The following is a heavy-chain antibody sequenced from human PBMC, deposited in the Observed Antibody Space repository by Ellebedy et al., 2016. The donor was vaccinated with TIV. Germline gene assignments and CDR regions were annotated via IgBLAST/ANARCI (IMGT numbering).Heavy chain of an antibody. CDR2: ISGGGGDT. Sequence: GESLKISCAASGFTFTTFAMSWVRQAPGKGLEWVSGISGGGGDTYYADFVKGRFTISRDNSKNTLYLQMNSLRADDTAVYYCAKDLWGDGYNFGADFDYWGQGTLVTVSS. CDR1: GFTFTTFA. J-gene: IGHJ4*02. V-gene: IGHV3-23*01. D-gene: IGHD5-24*01. CDR3: AKDLWGDGYNFGADFDY.